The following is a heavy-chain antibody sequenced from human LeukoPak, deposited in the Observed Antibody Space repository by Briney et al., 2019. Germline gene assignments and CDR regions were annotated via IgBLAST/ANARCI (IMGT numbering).Heavy chain of an antibody. CDR3: AKQVSTVGAND. Sequence: GGSLRLSCAASGXTLSNYWMHWVRQAPGEGLVWVSRIDPDGITTNYADSVKGRFTTSRDNAKNTLYLQMNSLRVEDAAVYYCAKQVSTVGANDWGRGTLVTVSS. CDR2: IDPDGITT. J-gene: IGHJ4*02. D-gene: IGHD1-26*01. CDR1: GXTLSNYW. V-gene: IGHV3-74*01.